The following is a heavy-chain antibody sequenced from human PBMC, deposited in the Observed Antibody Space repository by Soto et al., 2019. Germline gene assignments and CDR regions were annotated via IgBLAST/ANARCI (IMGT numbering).Heavy chain of an antibody. CDR1: GFTFSDYY. CDR3: AVYGYGVSAAAY. J-gene: IGHJ4*02. CDR2: INQDGSER. D-gene: IGHD4-17*01. V-gene: IGHV3-7*03. Sequence: VQLVESGGGLVKPGGSLRLSCAASGFTFSDYYMSWIRQAPGKGLEWVANINQDGSERYYVDSVRGRFTISRDNVENSLYLQLNSLRPEDTAVYYCAVYGYGVSAAAYWGQGTLVTVSS.